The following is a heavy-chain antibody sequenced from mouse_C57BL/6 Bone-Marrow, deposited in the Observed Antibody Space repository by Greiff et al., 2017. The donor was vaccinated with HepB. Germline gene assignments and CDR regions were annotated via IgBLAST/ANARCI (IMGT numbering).Heavy chain of an antibody. CDR1: GFNIKDYY. Sequence: VQLQQSGAELVRPGASVKLSCTASGFNIKDYYMHWVKQRPEQGLEWIGRIDPEDGDTAYAPKFQGKATMTADTSSNTAYPQLRSLTSEDTAVYYYTTGGDAIDYWGQGTSVTVSS. CDR2: IDPEDGDT. CDR3: TTGGDAIDY. V-gene: IGHV14-1*01. J-gene: IGHJ4*01.